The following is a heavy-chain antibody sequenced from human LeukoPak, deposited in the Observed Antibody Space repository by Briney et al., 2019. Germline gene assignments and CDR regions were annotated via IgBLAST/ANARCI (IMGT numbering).Heavy chain of an antibody. V-gene: IGHV3-23*01. J-gene: IGHJ4*02. CDR2: VSGSGGST. Sequence: GSLRLSCAASGFTFSSYAMSWVRQAPGKGLEWVSAVSGSGGSTYYADSVKGRFTISRDNSKNTLYLQMNSLRAEDTAVYYCAKDVGNYYDSSGYYSPLYYFDYWGQGTLVTVSS. CDR1: GFTFSSYA. CDR3: AKDVGNYYDSSGYYSPLYYFDY. D-gene: IGHD3-22*01.